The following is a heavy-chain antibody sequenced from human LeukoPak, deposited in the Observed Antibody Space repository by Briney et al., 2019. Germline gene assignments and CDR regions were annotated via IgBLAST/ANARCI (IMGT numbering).Heavy chain of an antibody. CDR1: GGSIDNYF. CDR2: IHSSGST. J-gene: IGHJ4*02. CDR3: ARDPAGHGRYFDY. D-gene: IGHD1-14*01. Sequence: SETLSLTCTVSGGSIDNYFCTWIRQSAGKGLECIGRIHSSGSTYYNPSLKSRVSMSVDTSNNKFSLRPNSVTAADTAVYYCARDPAGHGRYFDYWGQGVLVTVSS. V-gene: IGHV4-4*07.